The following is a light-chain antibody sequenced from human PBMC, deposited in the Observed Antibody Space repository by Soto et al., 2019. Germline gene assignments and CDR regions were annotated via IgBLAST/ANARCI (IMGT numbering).Light chain of an antibody. V-gene: IGLV2-14*01. CDR1: SSDVGGYNY. CDR2: DVS. CDR3: SSYTSSSTLLYV. J-gene: IGLJ1*01. Sequence: QSALTQPASVSGSPGQSITISCTGTSSDVGGYNYVSWYQQHPGKAPKLMIYDVSNRPSGVPNRLPGSKSGNTASLTISGLQAEDEADYYCSSYTSSSTLLYVFGTGTKVTVL.